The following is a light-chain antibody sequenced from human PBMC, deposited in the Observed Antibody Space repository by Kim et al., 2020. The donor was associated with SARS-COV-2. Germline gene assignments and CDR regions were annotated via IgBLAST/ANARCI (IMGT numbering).Light chain of an antibody. Sequence: PEQTASITCSGDKLGDKYAYWYQPTPGQSPVLVIYQNNTRPSGIRERFSGSNSGNTATLTISGTQAMDEADYYCQAWDSSTAVFGGGTQLTVL. J-gene: IGLJ2*01. V-gene: IGLV3-1*01. CDR3: QAWDSSTAV. CDR2: QNN. CDR1: KLGDKY.